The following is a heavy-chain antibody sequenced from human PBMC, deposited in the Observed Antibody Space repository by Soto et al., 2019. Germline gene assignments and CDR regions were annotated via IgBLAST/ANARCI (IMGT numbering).Heavy chain of an antibody. Sequence: GASVKVSCKTSGYTFTSYYMHWVRQAPGQGLEWMGIINPSGGSTSYAQKFQGRVTMTRDTSTSTVYMELSSLRSEDTAVYYCARSIIAAAGDYYYYGMDVWGQGTTVTVSS. V-gene: IGHV1-46*01. CDR2: INPSGGST. J-gene: IGHJ6*02. D-gene: IGHD6-13*01. CDR1: GYTFTSYY. CDR3: ARSIIAAAGDYYYYGMDV.